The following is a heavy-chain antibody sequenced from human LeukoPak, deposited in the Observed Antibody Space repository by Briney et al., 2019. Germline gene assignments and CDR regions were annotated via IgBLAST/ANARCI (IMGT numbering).Heavy chain of an antibody. Sequence: ALVKVSCKASGYTFTGYYIYWVRQAPGQGLEWMGWINPNSGGTNYAQKFQGRVAMTRDTSVNTAYMELSRLRSDDTAVYYCARVDSEYCSSTSCYKWFDPWGQGTLVTVSS. J-gene: IGHJ5*02. CDR3: ARVDSEYCSSTSCYKWFDP. CDR1: GYTFTGYY. CDR2: INPNSGGT. V-gene: IGHV1-2*02. D-gene: IGHD2-2*02.